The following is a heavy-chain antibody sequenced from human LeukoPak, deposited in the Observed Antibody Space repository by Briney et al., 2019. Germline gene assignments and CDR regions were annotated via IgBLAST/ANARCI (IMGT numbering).Heavy chain of an antibody. J-gene: IGHJ4*02. V-gene: IGHV4-34*01. CDR3: ARGGGLRGYDPCDD. CDR2: INHSGST. CDR1: GGPFSGYY. D-gene: IGHD5-12*01. Sequence: SETLSLTCAVYGGPFSGYYWSWISQPPGKGLEWIGEINHSGSTNYNPSLKSRVTISVDTSKNQFSLKLSSVTAADTAVYYCARGGGLRGYDPCDDWGQGTLVTVSS.